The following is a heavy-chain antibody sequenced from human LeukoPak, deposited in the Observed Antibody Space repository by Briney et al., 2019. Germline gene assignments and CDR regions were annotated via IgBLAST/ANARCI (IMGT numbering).Heavy chain of an antibody. D-gene: IGHD3-10*01. Sequence: GGSLRLTCAASGFTFSSYAMSWVRQAPGKGLEWVSAISGSGGSTYYADSVKGQFTISRDNSKNTLYLQMNSLRAEDTAVYYCAKGNQLWLTMIDYWGQGTLVTVSS. CDR1: GFTFSSYA. J-gene: IGHJ4*02. V-gene: IGHV3-23*01. CDR3: AKGNQLWLTMIDY. CDR2: ISGSGGST.